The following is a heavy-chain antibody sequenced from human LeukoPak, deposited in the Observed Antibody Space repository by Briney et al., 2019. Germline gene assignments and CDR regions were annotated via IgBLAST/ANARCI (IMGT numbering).Heavy chain of an antibody. CDR2: IYHSGST. V-gene: IGHV4-30-2*01. J-gene: IGHJ4*02. CDR1: GGSISSGGYY. CDR3: ARVQRGYSYGYVDY. Sequence: SETLSLTCTVSGGSISSGGYYWSWIRQPPGKGLEWIGYIYHSGSTYYNPSLKSRVTISVDRSKNQFSLKLSSVTAADTAVYYCARVQRGYSYGYVDYWGQGTMVTVSS. D-gene: IGHD5-18*01.